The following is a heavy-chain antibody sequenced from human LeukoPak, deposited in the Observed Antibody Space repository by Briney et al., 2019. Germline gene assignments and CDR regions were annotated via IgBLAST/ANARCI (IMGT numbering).Heavy chain of an antibody. J-gene: IGHJ4*02. CDR2: ISSSSSYM. Sequence: GGSLRLSCAASGFTFSSYSMNWVRQAPGKGLEWVSSISSSSSYMYYADSVKGRFTISRDNAKNSLHLQMNCLRAEDTAVYYCARDSSNDYGDYPPDFWGQGTLVTVSS. D-gene: IGHD4-17*01. V-gene: IGHV3-21*01. CDR3: ARDSSNDYGDYPPDF. CDR1: GFTFSSYS.